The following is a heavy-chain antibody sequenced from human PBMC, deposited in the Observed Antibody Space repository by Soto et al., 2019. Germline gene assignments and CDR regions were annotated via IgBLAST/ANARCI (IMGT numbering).Heavy chain of an antibody. CDR1: GGSISSGEYY. D-gene: IGHD2-8*01. CDR3: ARNGALGS. V-gene: IGHV4-30-4*01. J-gene: IGHJ4*02. CDR2: ILYSGTT. Sequence: QVQLQESGPGLVKPSQTLSLTCTVSGGSISSGEYYWSWIRQPPGKGLEWIGYILYSGTTNYNPSLESRLTISVDTSKNQFSLKLTSVTAADTDVYYCARNGALGSWGRGTLVTVSS.